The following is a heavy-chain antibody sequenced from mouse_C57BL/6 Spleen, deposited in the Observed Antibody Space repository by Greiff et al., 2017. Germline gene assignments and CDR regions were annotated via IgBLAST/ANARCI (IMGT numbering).Heavy chain of an antibody. CDR2: INPGSGGT. CDR1: GYAFTNYL. D-gene: IGHD1-1*01. V-gene: IGHV1-54*01. Sequence: VQLQQSGAELVRPGISVKVSCKASGYAFTNYLIEWVKQRPGQGLEWIGVINPGSGGTNYNEKFKGKATLTADKSSSTAYMQLSSLTSEDSAVYFCARSNYYGSSLYFDYWGQGTTLTVSS. CDR3: ARSNYYGSSLYFDY. J-gene: IGHJ2*01.